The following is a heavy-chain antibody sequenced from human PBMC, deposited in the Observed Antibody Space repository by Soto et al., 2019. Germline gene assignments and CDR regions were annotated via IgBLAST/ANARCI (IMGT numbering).Heavy chain of an antibody. D-gene: IGHD2-15*01. CDR2: INHSGST. CDR1: GGSFSGYY. V-gene: IGHV4-34*01. J-gene: IGHJ4*02. Sequence: PSETLSLTCAVYGGSFSGYYWSWIRQPPGKGLEWIGEINHSGSTNYNPSLKSRVTISVDTSKNQFSLKLSSVTAADTAVYYCARARVVVAARYYFDYWGQGTLVTVSS. CDR3: ARARVVVAARYYFDY.